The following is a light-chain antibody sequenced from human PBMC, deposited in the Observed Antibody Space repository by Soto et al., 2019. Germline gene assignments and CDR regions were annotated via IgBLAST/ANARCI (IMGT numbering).Light chain of an antibody. CDR2: DAS. J-gene: IGKJ5*01. Sequence: DIQMTQSPSSLSASVGDRVTMTFQASQDINIYLNWYQQKPGKAPKLLIYDASNLETGVPSRFSGSGSGTDFTLAISSLEPEDLATYYCQQYDGLPTFGQGTRLEIK. V-gene: IGKV1-33*01. CDR1: QDINIY. CDR3: QQYDGLPT.